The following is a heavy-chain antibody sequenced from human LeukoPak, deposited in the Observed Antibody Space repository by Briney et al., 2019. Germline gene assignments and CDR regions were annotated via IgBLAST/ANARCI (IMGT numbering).Heavy chain of an antibody. CDR1: GITFSRYN. V-gene: IGHV3-21*01. CDR2: ISTSSSYI. CDR3: ARSAPAGYSYYYYYMDV. J-gene: IGHJ6*03. D-gene: IGHD6-13*01. Sequence: PGGSLRLSCAASGITFSRYNINWVRQAPGKGLEWVSSISTSSSYIYYADSVKGRFTISRDNARNTLYLQMNSLRAEDTAVYYCARSAPAGYSYYYYYMDVWGKGTTVTISS.